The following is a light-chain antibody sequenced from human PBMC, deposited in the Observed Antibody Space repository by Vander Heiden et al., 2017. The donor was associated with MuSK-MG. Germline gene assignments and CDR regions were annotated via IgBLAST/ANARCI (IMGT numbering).Light chain of an antibody. CDR2: QDN. CDR1: ELGNKY. CDR3: QAWDSTTDPVV. Sequence: SFDLSQPPSVSVSPGRTASIACSGDELGNKYVSWYQQKPGQSTVLVIYQDNKRPSGIPERFSGSNSGNTATLTISGTQASDESTYYCQAWDSTTDPVVFGGGTKLTVL. V-gene: IGLV3-1*01. J-gene: IGLJ2*01.